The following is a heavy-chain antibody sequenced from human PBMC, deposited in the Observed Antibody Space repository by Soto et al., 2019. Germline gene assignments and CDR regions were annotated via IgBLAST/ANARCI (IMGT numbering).Heavy chain of an antibody. V-gene: IGHV3-33*01. CDR3: ARPISSGWLTGVGY. J-gene: IGHJ4*02. CDR2: IWYDGSNK. CDR1: GFTFSSYG. D-gene: IGHD6-19*01. Sequence: QVQLVESGGGVVQPGRSLRLSCAASGFTFSSYGMHWVRQALGKGLEWVAVIWYDGSNKYYADSVKGRFTISRDNSKNTLYLQMNSLRAEDTAVYYCARPISSGWLTGVGYWGQGTLVTVSS.